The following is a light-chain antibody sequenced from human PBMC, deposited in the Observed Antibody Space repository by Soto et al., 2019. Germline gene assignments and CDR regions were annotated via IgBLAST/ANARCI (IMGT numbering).Light chain of an antibody. V-gene: IGLV2-8*01. CDR3: SSYAGSNNYV. CDR2: EVS. CDR1: SSDVGGYNY. Sequence: QSALTQPPSASGSPGQSVTISCTGTSSDVGGYNYVSWYQQHPGKAPKLMIYEVSKRPSGVPDRFSGSKSGNTASLTVCGLQAEDEADYYCSSYAGSNNYVFGTGTQLTVL. J-gene: IGLJ1*01.